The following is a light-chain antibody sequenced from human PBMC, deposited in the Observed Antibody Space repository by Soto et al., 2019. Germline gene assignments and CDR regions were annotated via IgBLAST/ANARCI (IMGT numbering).Light chain of an antibody. Sequence: DIQMTQSPATLSASVGDRVTITCRASQSISSWLAWYQQKPGKAPKLLIYKASSLDSGVPSRFSGSGSGTEFTLTISSLQPDDFATYYCQQYNNYFWAFGQGTKVDIK. CDR2: KAS. V-gene: IGKV1-5*03. J-gene: IGKJ1*01. CDR3: QQYNNYFWA. CDR1: QSISSW.